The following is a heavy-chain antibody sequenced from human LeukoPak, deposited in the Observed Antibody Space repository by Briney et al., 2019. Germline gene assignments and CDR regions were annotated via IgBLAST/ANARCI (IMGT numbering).Heavy chain of an antibody. CDR2: INPNSGGT. CDR1: GYTFTGYY. D-gene: IGHD4-23*01. Sequence: ASVKVSCKASGYTFTGYYMYWVRQAPGQGLEWMGWINPNSGGTNYAQKFQGRVTMTRDTSISTAYMELSRLRSDDTAVYYCARDPPYGGNSATSYFDYWGQGTLVTVSS. J-gene: IGHJ4*02. V-gene: IGHV1-2*02. CDR3: ARDPPYGGNSATSYFDY.